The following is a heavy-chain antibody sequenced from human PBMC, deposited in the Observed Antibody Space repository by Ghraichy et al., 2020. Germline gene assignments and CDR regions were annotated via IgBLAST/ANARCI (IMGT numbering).Heavy chain of an antibody. CDR2: IYYSGST. D-gene: IGHD1-1*01. CDR1: GGSISSYY. V-gene: IGHV4-59*01. CDR3: ARYWNDDYFDY. J-gene: IGHJ4*02. Sequence: SETLSLTCTVSGGSISSYYCSWLRQPPATGLEWIGYIYYSGSTNSNPSLKIRVTISVDTSKTQFSLKLSSVTAADTAVYYCARYWNDDYFDYWGQGVLVTVST.